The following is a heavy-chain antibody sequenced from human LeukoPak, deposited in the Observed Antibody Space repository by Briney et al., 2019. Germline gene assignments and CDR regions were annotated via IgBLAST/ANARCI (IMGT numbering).Heavy chain of an antibody. J-gene: IGHJ4*02. V-gene: IGHV4-34*01. Sequence: PSETLSLTCAVYGGSFSGYYWSWIRQPPGKGLEWIGESNHSGSTNYNPSLKSRVTISVDTSKNQFSLKLSSVTAADTAVYYCRASCYRTQYYFDYWGQGTLVTVSS. CDR1: GGSFSGYY. CDR3: RASCYRTQYYFDY. D-gene: IGHD2-2*02. CDR2: SNHSGST.